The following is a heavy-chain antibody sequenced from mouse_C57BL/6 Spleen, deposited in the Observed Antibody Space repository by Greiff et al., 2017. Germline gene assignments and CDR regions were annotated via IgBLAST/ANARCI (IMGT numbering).Heavy chain of an antibody. Sequence: QVQLQQSGAELVKPGASVKMSCKASGYTFTSYWITWVKQRPGQGLEWIGDIYPGSGSTNYNEKFKSKATLTVDTSSSTAYMQLSSLTSEDSAVYYCARGGGSRYYAMDYWGQGTSVTVSS. CDR1: GYTFTSYW. CDR2: IYPGSGST. CDR3: ARGGGSRYYAMDY. V-gene: IGHV1-55*01. D-gene: IGHD1-1*01. J-gene: IGHJ4*01.